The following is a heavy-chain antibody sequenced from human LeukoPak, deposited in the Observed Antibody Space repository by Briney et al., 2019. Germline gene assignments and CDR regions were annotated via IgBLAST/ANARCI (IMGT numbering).Heavy chain of an antibody. CDR3: TTLSHVILTEEAEDS. D-gene: IGHD3-9*01. CDR1: GFTFSNYW. V-gene: IGHV3-7*03. J-gene: IGHJ4*02. Sequence: GGSLRLSCVASGFTFSNYWMSWVRQAPGKGLEWVANIKQDGSEKYYVDSVKGRFTISRDNAKNSLYLQMNSLRAEDTAVYYCTTLSHVILTEEAEDSWGQGTLVTVSS. CDR2: IKQDGSEK.